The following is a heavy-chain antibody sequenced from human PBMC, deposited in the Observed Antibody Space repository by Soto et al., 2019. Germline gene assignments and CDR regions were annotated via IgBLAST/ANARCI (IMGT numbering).Heavy chain of an antibody. Sequence: SATLSLTCAVSGGSISSGGYSWSWIRQPPGKGLEWIGYIYHSGSTYYNPSLKSRVTISVDRSRNQFSLKLSSVTAADTAMYYFARFLGGSGSYEYVDYWGQGTLVTVS. J-gene: IGHJ4*02. CDR2: IYHSGST. CDR1: GGSISSGGYS. D-gene: IGHD3-10*01. V-gene: IGHV4-30-2*01. CDR3: ARFLGGSGSYEYVDY.